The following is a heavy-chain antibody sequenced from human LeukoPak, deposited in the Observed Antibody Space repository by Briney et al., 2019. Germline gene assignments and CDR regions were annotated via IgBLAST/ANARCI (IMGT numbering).Heavy chain of an antibody. J-gene: IGHJ5*02. CDR2: IGTAGDT. V-gene: IGHV3-13*01. CDR3: ARGRAQYSSGWYFWFDP. CDR1: GFTFSSYD. Sequence: PGGSLRLSCAASGFTFSSYDMHWVRQATGKGLEWVSAIGTAGDTYYPGSVKGRFTISRENAKNSLYLQTNSLRAGDTAVYYCARGRAQYSSGWYFWFDPWGQGTLVTVSS. D-gene: IGHD6-19*01.